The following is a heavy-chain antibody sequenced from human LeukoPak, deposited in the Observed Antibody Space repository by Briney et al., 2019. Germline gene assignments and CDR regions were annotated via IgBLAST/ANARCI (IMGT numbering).Heavy chain of an antibody. CDR1: GFTFSSYG. D-gene: IGHD5-18*01. V-gene: IGHV3-23*01. CDR3: AKQLWYYFDY. J-gene: IGHJ4*02. CDR2: ISGSGGST. Sequence: GRSLRLSCAASGFTFSSYGMHWVRQAPGKGLEWVSAISGSGGSTYYADSVKGRFTISRDNSKNTLYLQMNSLRAEDTAVYYCAKQLWYYFDYWGQGTLVTVSS.